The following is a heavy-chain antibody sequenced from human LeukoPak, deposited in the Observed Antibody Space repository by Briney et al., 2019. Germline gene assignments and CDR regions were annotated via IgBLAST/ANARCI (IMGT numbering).Heavy chain of an antibody. D-gene: IGHD6-13*01. CDR1: GGTFSSYA. CDR3: ARDRGSLTRSWYTGY. J-gene: IGHJ4*02. Sequence: ASVKVSCKASGGTFSSYAISWVRQAPGQGLEWMGRINPYSGDTNFAQKFQGRVTMTRDTSITTAYMDLSSLTPDDTAVYFCARDRGSLTRSWYTGYWGQGTQVTVSS. V-gene: IGHV1-2*06. CDR2: INPYSGDT.